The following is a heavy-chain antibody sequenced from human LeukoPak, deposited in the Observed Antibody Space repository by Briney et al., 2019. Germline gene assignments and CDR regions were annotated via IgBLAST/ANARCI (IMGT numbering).Heavy chain of an antibody. CDR3: ARGFNYDILTGYYRKRGYFDY. CDR2: ISYDGSNK. CDR1: GFTFSSYA. Sequence: GGSLRLSCAASGFTFSSYAMHWVRQAPGKGLEWVAVISYDGSNKYYADSVKGRFTISRDNSKNTLYLQMNSLRAEDTAVYYCARGFNYDILTGYYRKRGYFDYWGQGTLVTASS. D-gene: IGHD3-9*01. J-gene: IGHJ4*02. V-gene: IGHV3-30*04.